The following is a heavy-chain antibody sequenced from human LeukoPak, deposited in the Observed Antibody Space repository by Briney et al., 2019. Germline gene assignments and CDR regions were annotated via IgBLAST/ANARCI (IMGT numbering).Heavy chain of an antibody. D-gene: IGHD3-9*01. CDR2: INPSGGST. Sequence: ASVKVSCKVSGYTLTELSMHWVRQAPGQGLEWMGIINPSGGSTSYAQKFQGRVTMTRDTSTSTVYMELSSLRSEDTAVYYCARGPDILTGYSLRGFDYWGQGTLVTVSS. CDR3: ARGPDILTGYSLRGFDY. J-gene: IGHJ4*02. CDR1: GYTLTELS. V-gene: IGHV1-46*01.